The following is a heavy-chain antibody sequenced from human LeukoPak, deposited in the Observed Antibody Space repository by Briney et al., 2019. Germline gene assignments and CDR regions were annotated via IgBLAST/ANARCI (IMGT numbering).Heavy chain of an antibody. V-gene: IGHV3-66*01. CDR3: ARGLLGYYFDY. J-gene: IGHJ4*02. CDR2: IYSGGST. D-gene: IGHD1-26*01. Sequence: GGSLRLSCAASGFTVSSNYMSWVRQAPGKGLEWVSVIYSGGSTYYADSVKGRFTISRDNSKNTLYLQMNSLRAEDTAVYYCARGLLGYYFDYWGQGTLVTVSP. CDR1: GFTVSSNY.